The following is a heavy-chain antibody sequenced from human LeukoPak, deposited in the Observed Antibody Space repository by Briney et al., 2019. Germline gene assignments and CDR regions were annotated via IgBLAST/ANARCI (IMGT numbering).Heavy chain of an antibody. J-gene: IGHJ6*04. V-gene: IGHV4-4*02. CDR3: ASQGDYYYYGMDV. Sequence: SETLSLTCAVSGGSISSSNWWSWVRQPPGKGLEWIGEIYHSGSTNYNPSLKSRVTISVDKSKNQFSLKLSSVTAADTAVYYCASQGDYYYYGMDVWGKGTTVTASS. CDR1: GGSISSSNW. CDR2: IYHSGST.